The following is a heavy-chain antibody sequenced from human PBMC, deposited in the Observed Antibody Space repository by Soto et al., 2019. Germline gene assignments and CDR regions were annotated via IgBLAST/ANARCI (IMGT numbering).Heavy chain of an antibody. J-gene: IGHJ4*02. CDR3: ANLYSGWYRRIRSDY. Sequence: GGSLRLSCAASGFTFSSYAMSWVRQAPGKGLEWVSAISGSGGSTYYADSVKGRFTISRDNSKNTLYLQMNSLRAEDTAVYYCANLYSGWYRRIRSDYWGQGTLVTVSS. D-gene: IGHD6-19*01. CDR2: ISGSGGST. CDR1: GFTFSSYA. V-gene: IGHV3-23*01.